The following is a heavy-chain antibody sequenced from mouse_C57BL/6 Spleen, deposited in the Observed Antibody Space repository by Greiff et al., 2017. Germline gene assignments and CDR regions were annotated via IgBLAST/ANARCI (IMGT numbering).Heavy chain of an antibody. CDR2: IYPGSGNT. J-gene: IGHJ4*01. D-gene: IGHD2-5*01. Sequence: VKLMESGAELVRPGASVTLSCKASGYTFTDYYINWVKQRPGQGLAWIARIYPGSGNTYYNEKFKGKATLTAEKSYSTAYMQLSSLTSEDSAVYFCARDSKAMDYWGQGTSVTVSS. CDR1: GYTFTDYY. CDR3: ARDSKAMDY. V-gene: IGHV1-76*01.